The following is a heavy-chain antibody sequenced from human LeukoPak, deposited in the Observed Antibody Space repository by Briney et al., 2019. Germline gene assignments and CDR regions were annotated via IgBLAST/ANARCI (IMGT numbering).Heavy chain of an antibody. J-gene: IGHJ6*02. CDR1: GFTFSSYW. Sequence: PGGSLRLSCAASGFTFSSYWMHWVRQAPGKGLVWVSRISSDGSSTSYADSVKGRFTISRDNAKNTLYLQMNSLRAEDAAVYYCARDPRGVRYHYYYYYGMDVWGQGTTVTVSS. CDR3: ARDPRGVRYHYYYYYGMDV. V-gene: IGHV3-74*01. CDR2: ISSDGSST. D-gene: IGHD3-9*01.